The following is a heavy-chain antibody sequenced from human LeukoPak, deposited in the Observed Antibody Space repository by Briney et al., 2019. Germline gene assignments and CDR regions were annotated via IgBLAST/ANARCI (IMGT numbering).Heavy chain of an antibody. CDR3: ARSVGWSRYFDL. J-gene: IGHJ2*01. CDR2: IYYSGST. D-gene: IGHD3-3*01. CDR1: GDSIRSYY. V-gene: IGHV4-59*01. Sequence: SETLSLTCTVSGDSIRSYYWSWIRQPPGKGLEWIGYIYYSGSTNYNPSLKSRVTISVDTSKNQFSLKLSSVTAADTAVYYCARSVGWSRYFDLWGRGTLVTVSS.